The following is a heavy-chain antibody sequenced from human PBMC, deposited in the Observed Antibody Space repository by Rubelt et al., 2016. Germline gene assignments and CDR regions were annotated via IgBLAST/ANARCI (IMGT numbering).Heavy chain of an antibody. CDR1: GGSFSGYY. V-gene: IGHV4-34*01. CDR2: INHSGST. Sequence: QVQLQQWGAGLLKPSETLSLTCAVYGGSFSGYYWSWIRQPPGKGLEWIGEINHSGSTNYNPSLKSLVNISVGTSKNQFALKVSSVTDAETGVYYCARVSDGYNLGIVDYWGQGTLVTVSS. J-gene: IGHJ4*02. D-gene: IGHD5-24*01. CDR3: ARVSDGYNLGIVDY.